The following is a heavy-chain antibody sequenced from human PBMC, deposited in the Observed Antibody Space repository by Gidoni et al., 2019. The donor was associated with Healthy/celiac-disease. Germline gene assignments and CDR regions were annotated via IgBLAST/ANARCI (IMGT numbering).Heavy chain of an antibody. CDR3: AKTEEPAYYFDY. V-gene: IGHV3-23*01. CDR2: ISGSGGST. Sequence: EVQLLESGGGLVQPGGSLRLSCAASGFTCSSYAMSWVRQAPGKGLEWVSAISGSGGSTYYADSVKGRFTIARDNSKNTLYLQMNSLRAEDTAVYYCAKTEEPAYYFDYWGQGTLVTVSS. CDR1: GFTCSSYA. J-gene: IGHJ4*02. D-gene: IGHD1-1*01.